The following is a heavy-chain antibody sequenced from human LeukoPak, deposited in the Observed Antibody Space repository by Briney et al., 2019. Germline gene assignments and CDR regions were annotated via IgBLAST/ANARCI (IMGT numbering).Heavy chain of an antibody. J-gene: IGHJ4*02. V-gene: IGHV4-34*01. CDR3: AGRIIGQYYDILTGSPKYYFDY. D-gene: IGHD3-9*01. Sequence: SETLSLTCAVYGGSFSGYYWSWIRQSPDKGLGWIGEINHGGSTNYNPSLKSRVTISGDTSKNQFSLKLSSVTAADTAVYFCAGRIIGQYYDILTGSPKYYFDYWGLGTLVTVSS. CDR2: INHGGST. CDR1: GGSFSGYY.